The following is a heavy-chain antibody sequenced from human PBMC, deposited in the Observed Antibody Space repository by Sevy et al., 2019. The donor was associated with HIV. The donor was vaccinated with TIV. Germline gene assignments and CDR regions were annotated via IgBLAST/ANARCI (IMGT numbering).Heavy chain of an antibody. Sequence: SETLSLTCSVSGGSINYYYWSWIRQPAGKGLEWIGRVYSSGSTNYNPSLKSRVTMSVDTSKKQFSLKLSSVTAADTAIYYCARELERLTFDIWGQRTKVTVS. CDR1: GGSINYYY. J-gene: IGHJ3*02. D-gene: IGHD1-1*01. CDR3: ARELERLTFDI. CDR2: VYSSGST. V-gene: IGHV4-4*07.